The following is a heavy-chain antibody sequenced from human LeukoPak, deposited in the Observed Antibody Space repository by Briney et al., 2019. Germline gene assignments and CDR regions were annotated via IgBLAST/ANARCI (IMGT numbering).Heavy chain of an antibody. CDR2: ISWNSGSI. CDR3: AKDNTELEFLFDY. V-gene: IGHV3-9*01. Sequence: GRSLRLSCAASGFTFDDYAMHWVRQAPGKGLEWVSGISWNSGSIGYADSVKGRFTISRDNAKNSLYLQMNGLRAEDTALYYCAKDNTELEFLFDYWGQGTLVTVSS. J-gene: IGHJ4*02. CDR1: GFTFDDYA. D-gene: IGHD1-1*01.